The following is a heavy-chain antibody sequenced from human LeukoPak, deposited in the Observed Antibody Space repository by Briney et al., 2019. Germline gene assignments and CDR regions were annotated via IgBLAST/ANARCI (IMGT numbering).Heavy chain of an antibody. V-gene: IGHV3-21*01. D-gene: IGHD2-8*01. CDR1: GFTFSRYS. Sequence: GGSLRLSCAASGFTFSRYSMNWVRQAPGKGLEWVSSISISSSYIYYADSVKGRFTMSRDNAKNSLYLQVNSLRAEDTAVYYCARDVLLGTQYSPDAFDIWGQGTMVTVSS. CDR2: ISISSSYI. J-gene: IGHJ3*02. CDR3: ARDVLLGTQYSPDAFDI.